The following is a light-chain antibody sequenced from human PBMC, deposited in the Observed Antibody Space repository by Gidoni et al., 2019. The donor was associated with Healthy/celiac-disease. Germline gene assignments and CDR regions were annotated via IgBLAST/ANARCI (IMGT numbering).Light chain of an antibody. V-gene: IGLV3-19*01. CDR3: NSRDSSGNHLV. J-gene: IGLJ2*01. CDR1: SLRSYY. Sequence: SSELPQDPAVSVALGQTVRITCQGDSLRSYYASWYQQKPGQAPVLVIYGKNNRPSGIPDRFPGSSSGNTASLTSTGAQAEDEADYYCNSRDSSGNHLVFGGGTKLTVL. CDR2: GKN.